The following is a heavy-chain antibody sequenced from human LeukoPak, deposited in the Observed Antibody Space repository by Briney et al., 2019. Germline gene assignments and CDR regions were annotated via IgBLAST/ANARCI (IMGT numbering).Heavy chain of an antibody. D-gene: IGHD6-13*01. CDR3: ARDKGIAGSNWFDP. V-gene: IGHV1-2*02. CDR2: INPNSGGT. J-gene: IGHJ5*02. Sequence: ASVKVSCKASGYTFTGYYMHWVRQAPGQGLEWMGWINPNSGGTNYAQKFQGRVTMTRDTSISTACMELSRLRSDDTAVYYCARDKGIAGSNWFDPWGQGTLVTVSS. CDR1: GYTFTGYY.